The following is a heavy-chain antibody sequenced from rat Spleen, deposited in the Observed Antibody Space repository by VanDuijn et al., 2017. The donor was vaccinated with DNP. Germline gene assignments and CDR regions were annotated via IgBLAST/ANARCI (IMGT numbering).Heavy chain of an antibody. CDR2: IWGDGST. J-gene: IGHJ2*01. D-gene: IGHD1-9*01. CDR1: GFSLTSYG. Sequence: VQLKESGPGLVQPSQTLSLTCTVSGFSLTSYGVHWVRQAPGKGLEWMGIIWGDGSTNYNSALKSRLSISRDTSKSQVFLTMNSLQTEDTATYYCARDGDNYGTSPDYWGQGVMVTVSS. CDR3: ARDGDNYGTSPDY. V-gene: IGHV2S1*01.